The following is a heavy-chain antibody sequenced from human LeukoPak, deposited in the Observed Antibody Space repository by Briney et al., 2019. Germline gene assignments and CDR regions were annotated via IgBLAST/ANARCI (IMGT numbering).Heavy chain of an antibody. CDR3: AKDHYYDSSGYYS. CDR2: ISGSGGST. Sequence: GGSLRLSCAASGFTFSSYAMHWVRQAPGKGLEWVSAISGSGGSTYYADSVKGRFTISRDNSKNTLYLQMNSLRAEDTAVYYCAKDHYYDSSGYYSWGQGTLVTVSS. V-gene: IGHV3-23*01. J-gene: IGHJ4*02. D-gene: IGHD3-22*01. CDR1: GFTFSSYA.